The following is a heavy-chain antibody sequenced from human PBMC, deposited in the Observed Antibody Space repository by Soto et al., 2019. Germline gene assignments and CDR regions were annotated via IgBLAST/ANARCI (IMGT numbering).Heavy chain of an antibody. CDR2: ISWNSGNI. CDR1: GFTFDDYA. CDR3: AKEIGYSGKLFGGWFDP. D-gene: IGHD1-26*01. Sequence: EVQLVESGGGLVQPGRSLRLSCVASGFTFDDYAMHWVRQAPGEGLEWVSGISWNSGNIGYADSVKGRFTISRDNAKKSLYLQMNSLRAEDTALYYCAKEIGYSGKLFGGWFDPWGQGTLVTVSS. J-gene: IGHJ5*02. V-gene: IGHV3-9*01.